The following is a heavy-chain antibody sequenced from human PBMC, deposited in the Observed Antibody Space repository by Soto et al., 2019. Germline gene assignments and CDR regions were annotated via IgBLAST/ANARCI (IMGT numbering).Heavy chain of an antibody. CDR2: IDWDDDK. CDR3: ARTPFLRDGYNDAYYYYYYGMDV. D-gene: IGHD5-12*01. J-gene: IGHJ6*02. V-gene: IGHV2-70*01. Sequence: SGPTLVNPTQTLTLTCTFSGFSLSTSGMCVSWIRQPPGKALEWLALIDWDDDKYYSTSLKTRLTISKDTSKNQVVLTMTNMDPVETATYYCARTPFLRDGYNDAYYYYYYGMDVWGQGTTVTVSS. CDR1: GFSLSTSGMC.